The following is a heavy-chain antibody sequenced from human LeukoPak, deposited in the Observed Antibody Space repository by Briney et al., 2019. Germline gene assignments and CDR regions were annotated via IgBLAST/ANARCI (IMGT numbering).Heavy chain of an antibody. V-gene: IGHV3-21*01. CDR1: GFTFSSYS. CDR2: ISSSSSYI. J-gene: IGHJ5*02. D-gene: IGHD2-15*01. CDR3: ARDRCSGGSCYLGWFDP. Sequence: PGGSLRLSCAASGFTFSSYSMNWVRQAPGKGLEWASSISSSSSYIYYADSVKGRFTISRDNAKNSLYLQMNSLRAEDTAVYYCARDRCSGGSCYLGWFDPWGQGTLVTVSS.